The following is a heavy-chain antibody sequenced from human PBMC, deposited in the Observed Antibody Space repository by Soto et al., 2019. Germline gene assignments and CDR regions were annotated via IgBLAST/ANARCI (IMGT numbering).Heavy chain of an antibody. CDR1: GFTFSSYA. CDR2: ISGSGGST. D-gene: IGHD7-27*01. J-gene: IGHJ4*02. CDR3: AKDRELGIMFLGDY. Sequence: GGSLRLSCAASGFTFSSYAMSWVRQAPGKGLEWVSAISGSGGSTYYADSGKGRFTISRDNSKNTLYLQMNSLRAEDTAVYYCAKDRELGIMFLGDYWGQGTLVTVSS. V-gene: IGHV3-23*01.